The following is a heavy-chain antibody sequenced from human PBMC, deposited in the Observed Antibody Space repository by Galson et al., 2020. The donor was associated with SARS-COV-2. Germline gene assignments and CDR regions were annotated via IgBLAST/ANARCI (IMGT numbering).Heavy chain of an antibody. CDR2: INQDGTEP. J-gene: IGHJ3*02. D-gene: IGHD1-20*01. CDR1: GSTFTAYW. CDR3: AKDNWNQRDIDGFDI. Sequence: GGSLRPSCAASGSTFTAYWMTWVRQAPGKGLEWDANINQDGTEPRESQSVKRRFTISRDNAKNSLYLQMNNLRVEDTALYYCAKDNWNQRDIDGFDIWGQGTVVTVSS. V-gene: IGHV3-7*01.